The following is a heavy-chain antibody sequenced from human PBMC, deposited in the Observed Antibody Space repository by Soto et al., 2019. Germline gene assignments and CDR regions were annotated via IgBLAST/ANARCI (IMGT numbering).Heavy chain of an antibody. CDR3: VRDWESTTQTWGFGDS. CDR2: IIPISGVT. J-gene: IGHJ4*02. Sequence: QVQVVQSGAEVKKPGSSVKVSCKASGGTYSSYSITWVRQAPGQGLELLGRIIPISGVTNYAQRFQDRVTITADRPTTTAFMELRSLRSEDTAVYYCVRDWESTTQTWGFGDSWGQGTPVTVSS. V-gene: IGHV1-69*04. CDR1: GGTYSSYS. D-gene: IGHD3-10*01.